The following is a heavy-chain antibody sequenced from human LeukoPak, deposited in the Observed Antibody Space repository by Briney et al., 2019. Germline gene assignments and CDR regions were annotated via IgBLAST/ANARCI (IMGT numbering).Heavy chain of an antibody. CDR3: AREAYCGGDCYYLDY. D-gene: IGHD2-21*02. CDR2: IDSDGSTT. Sequence: GGSLRLSCAASGFTFSSYWMHWVRQAPGKGLVWVSRIDSDGSTTNYADSVKGRFTISRDNAKNTLYLQMNSLRAEEMAVYYCAREAYCGGDCYYLDYWGQGTLVTVSS. V-gene: IGHV3-74*01. CDR1: GFTFSSYW. J-gene: IGHJ4*02.